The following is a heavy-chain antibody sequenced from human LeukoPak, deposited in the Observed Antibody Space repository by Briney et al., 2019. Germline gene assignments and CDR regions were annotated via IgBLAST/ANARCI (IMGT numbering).Heavy chain of an antibody. Sequence: GGSLRLSCAASGFSVSNTYMSWVRQAPGKGLEWVSVIYSGDSGVSTYNADSVKGRFTISRDNAKNTVYLQMNSLRAEDTAVYYCARALEYWGQGTLVTVSS. CDR1: GFSVSNTY. CDR3: ARALEY. V-gene: IGHV3-53*01. CDR2: IYSGDSGVST. J-gene: IGHJ4*02. D-gene: IGHD1-1*01.